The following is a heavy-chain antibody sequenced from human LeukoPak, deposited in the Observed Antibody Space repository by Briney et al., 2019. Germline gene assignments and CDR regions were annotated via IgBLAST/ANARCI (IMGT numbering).Heavy chain of an antibody. Sequence: ASVKVSCKASGYTFTAYYMHWVRQAPGQGLEWMGWIDSKNGDTKYAQKFQSRLTITRDTSIGIAYMELRSLISDDTAVYYCASEAYCSGGRCSVPMVASWGQGTPVTVSS. V-gene: IGHV1-2*02. CDR1: GYTFTAYY. D-gene: IGHD2-15*01. J-gene: IGHJ5*02. CDR2: IDSKNGDT. CDR3: ASEAYCSGGRCSVPMVAS.